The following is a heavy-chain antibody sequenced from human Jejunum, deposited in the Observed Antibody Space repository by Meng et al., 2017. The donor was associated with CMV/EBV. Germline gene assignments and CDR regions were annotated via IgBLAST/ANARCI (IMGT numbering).Heavy chain of an antibody. J-gene: IGHJ5*02. D-gene: IGHD3-22*01. Sequence: YFMHWVRPAPGQGIGWMGIINPNSGSTTYARKFQGRVTMTKDPSTNTFYMELSSLTSEDTAVYFCSRGPYYYESSGYYGGQSNWFDPWGQGTLVTVSS. V-gene: IGHV1-46*01. CDR1: YF. CDR2: INPNSGST. CDR3: SRGPYYYESSGYYGGQSNWFDP.